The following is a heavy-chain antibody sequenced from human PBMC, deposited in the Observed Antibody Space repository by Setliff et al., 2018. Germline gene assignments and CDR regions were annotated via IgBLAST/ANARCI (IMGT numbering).Heavy chain of an antibody. Sequence: ASVKVSCKASGYSFSTYAMHWVRQAPGQRLEWMGWINGGNGNTKYSQKFQGRVTITADESTSSAYTELSSLRSEDTAVYYCARSVHGDYVRLRQNNWLDPWGQGTLVTVSS. CDR3: ARSVHGDYVRLRQNNWLDP. CDR2: INGGNGNT. J-gene: IGHJ5*02. CDR1: GYSFSTYA. V-gene: IGHV1-3*01. D-gene: IGHD4-17*01.